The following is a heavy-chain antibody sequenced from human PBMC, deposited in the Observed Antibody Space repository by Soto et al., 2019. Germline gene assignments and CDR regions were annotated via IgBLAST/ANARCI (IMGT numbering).Heavy chain of an antibody. CDR2: IIPIFGTA. Sequence: GASVKVSCKAPGGTFSSYAISWVRQAPGQGLEWMGGIIPIFGTANYAQKFQGRVTITADESTSTAYMELSSLRSEDTAVYYCARAVAGTYYFDYWGQGTLVTVSS. CDR1: GGTFSSYA. D-gene: IGHD6-19*01. CDR3: ARAVAGTYYFDY. V-gene: IGHV1-69*13. J-gene: IGHJ4*02.